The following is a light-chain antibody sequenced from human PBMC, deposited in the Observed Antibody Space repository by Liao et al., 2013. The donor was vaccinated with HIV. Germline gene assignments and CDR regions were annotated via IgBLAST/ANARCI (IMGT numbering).Light chain of an antibody. CDR1: RLGNKW. CDR3: QAWDSTAAV. Sequence: SYELTQPPSVSVSPGQTANITCSGQRLGNKWTSWYQQRPGQSPILVIYDDMKWPSGIPERFSASKSGHTATLTISGAQAMDEADYYCQAWDSTAAVFGTGTEVTVL. V-gene: IGLV3-1*01. J-gene: IGLJ1*01. CDR2: DDM.